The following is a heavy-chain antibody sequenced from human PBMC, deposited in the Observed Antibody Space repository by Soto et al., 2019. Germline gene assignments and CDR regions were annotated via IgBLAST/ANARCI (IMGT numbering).Heavy chain of an antibody. Sequence: QVQLVQSGAEVKKPGSSVKVSCKASGGTFSSYTISWVRQAPGQGLEWMGRIIPILGIANYAQKFQGRVTITADKSTSTAYIELSSLRSEDTAVYYCASPPVYCSSTSCSDYWGQGTLVTVSS. CDR3: ASPPVYCSSTSCSDY. V-gene: IGHV1-69*02. CDR1: GGTFSSYT. J-gene: IGHJ4*02. CDR2: IIPILGIA. D-gene: IGHD2-2*01.